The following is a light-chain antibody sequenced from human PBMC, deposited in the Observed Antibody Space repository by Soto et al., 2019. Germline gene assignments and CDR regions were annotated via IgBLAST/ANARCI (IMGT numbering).Light chain of an antibody. CDR2: EVR. Sequence: QSVLTQPASVSGSPGQSITISCSGTTNDIGSYNYVSWYQQHPGKAPKLMIYEVRNRPSGVSTRFSGSKSGNTASLTISGLQAEDEADYYCSSFASDSTRVFGTGTKLTVL. CDR3: SSFASDSTRV. J-gene: IGLJ1*01. CDR1: TNDIGSYNY. V-gene: IGLV2-14*01.